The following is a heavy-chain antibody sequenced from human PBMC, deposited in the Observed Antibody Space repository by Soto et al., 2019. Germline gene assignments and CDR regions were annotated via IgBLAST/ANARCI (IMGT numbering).Heavy chain of an antibody. CDR1: SGSISSSNW. CDR2: IYHSGST. Sequence: SETLSLTCAVSSGSISSSNWWSWVRQPPGKGLEWIGEIYHSGSTNYNPSLKSRITISVDKSKNQFFLKLSSVTAADTAVYYCASTVTTPYYYYYMDVWGKGTTVTVSS. D-gene: IGHD4-17*01. CDR3: ASTVTTPYYYYYMDV. V-gene: IGHV4-4*02. J-gene: IGHJ6*03.